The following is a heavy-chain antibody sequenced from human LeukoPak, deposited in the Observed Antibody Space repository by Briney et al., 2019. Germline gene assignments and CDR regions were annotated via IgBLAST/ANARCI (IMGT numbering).Heavy chain of an antibody. V-gene: IGHV4-34*01. D-gene: IGHD3-22*01. CDR3: ARVSSGSQQDY. CDR2: INHSGST. Sequence: PSETLSLTCAVYGGSFSGYYWSWIRQSPGKGLEWIGEINHSGSTNYNPSLKSRVTISVDTSKNQFSLKLSSVTAADTAVYYCARVSSGSQQDYWGQGTLVTVSS. CDR1: GGSFSGYY. J-gene: IGHJ4*02.